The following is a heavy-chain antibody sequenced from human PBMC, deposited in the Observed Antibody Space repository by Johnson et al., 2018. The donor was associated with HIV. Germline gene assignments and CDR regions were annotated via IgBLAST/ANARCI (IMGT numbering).Heavy chain of an antibody. CDR1: GFTFSSHW. CDR2: IKSKSDGETT. J-gene: IGHJ3*02. V-gene: IGHV3-15*02. Sequence: VQLVESGGALVQPGGSLRLSCAASGFTFSSHWMSWVRQAPGKGLEWVGRIKSKSDGETTDYAAPVKGRFAISRDDSKNTLYLQMNSLKTEDTAVYYCSRHGGAPYSSSWYPLFGAFDIWGQGTMVTVSS. D-gene: IGHD6-13*01. CDR3: SRHGGAPYSSSWYPLFGAFDI.